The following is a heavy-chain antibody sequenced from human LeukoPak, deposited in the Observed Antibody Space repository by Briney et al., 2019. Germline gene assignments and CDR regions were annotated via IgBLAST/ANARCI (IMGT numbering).Heavy chain of an antibody. D-gene: IGHD3-22*01. J-gene: IGHJ4*02. CDR3: QSSPSYDSSGYYDFDY. CDR1: GFTFSAAW. CDR2: IGSKAYGGTT. Sequence: GGSLRLSCAGSGFTFSAAWMSWVRQAPGKGLAWVGFIGSKAYGGTTQYAASVKGRFTISRDDSKSTAYLQMNSLKTEDTAVYYCQSSPSYDSSGYYDFDYWGQGTLVTVSS. V-gene: IGHV3-49*04.